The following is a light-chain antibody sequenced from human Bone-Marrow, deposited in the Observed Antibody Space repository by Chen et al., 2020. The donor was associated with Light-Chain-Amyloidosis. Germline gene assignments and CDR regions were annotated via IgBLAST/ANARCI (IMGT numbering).Light chain of an antibody. CDR3: QQYYSAPFT. J-gene: IGKJ3*01. Sequence: DLVMTQSPDSLAVSLGERATINCKSSQSVLYSSNNKNYLAWYQQKPGQPPKLLISWASTRESGVPDRFTGSGSGTDFTLTISSLQADDVAVYYCQQYYSAPFTFGPGTKVNIK. V-gene: IGKV4-1*01. CDR2: WAS. CDR1: QSVLYSSNNKNY.